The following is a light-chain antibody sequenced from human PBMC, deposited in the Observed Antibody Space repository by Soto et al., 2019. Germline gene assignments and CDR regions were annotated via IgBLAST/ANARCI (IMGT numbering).Light chain of an antibody. Sequence: QSALTQPASVSGSPGQSITISCTGTSSDVGGYNYVSWYQQHPGKAPKVMIYEVSNWPSGVSNRFSGSKSGNTASLTISGLQAEDEADYYCSSYTSSNTWVFGGGTKLTVL. V-gene: IGLV2-14*01. CDR2: EVS. CDR3: SSYTSSNTWV. J-gene: IGLJ3*02. CDR1: SSDVGGYNY.